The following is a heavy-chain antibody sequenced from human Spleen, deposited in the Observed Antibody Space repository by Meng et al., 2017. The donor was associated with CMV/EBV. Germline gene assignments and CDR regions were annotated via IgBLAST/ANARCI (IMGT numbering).Heavy chain of an antibody. CDR2: ISSSGSCI. D-gene: IGHD1-14*01. CDR3: ARDYNPIEPLDAFDI. J-gene: IGHJ3*02. V-gene: IGHV3-21*01. CDR1: GFTLSAYS. Sequence: SGFTLSAYSMNWVRQAPGKGLEWVSSISSSGSCIYYADSVKGRFTITRDNAKNSLYLQMNSLRAEDTAVYYCARDYNPIEPLDAFDIWGQGTMVTVSS.